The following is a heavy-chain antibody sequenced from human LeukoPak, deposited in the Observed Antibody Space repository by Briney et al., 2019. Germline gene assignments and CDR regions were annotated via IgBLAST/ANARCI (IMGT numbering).Heavy chain of an antibody. Sequence: SETLSLTCTVSGGSISSYYWSWIRQPAGKGLEWIGRIYTSGSTSYNPSLKSRVTMSVDTSENQFSLKLSSVTAADTAVYYCATHDKGNESGAFDYWGQGTLVTVSS. CDR1: GGSISSYY. CDR3: ATHDKGNESGAFDY. J-gene: IGHJ4*02. V-gene: IGHV4-4*07. CDR2: IYTSGST.